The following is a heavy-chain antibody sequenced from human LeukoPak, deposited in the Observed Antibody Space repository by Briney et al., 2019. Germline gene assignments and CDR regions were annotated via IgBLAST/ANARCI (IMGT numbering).Heavy chain of an antibody. V-gene: IGHV3-7*03. D-gene: IGHD4-17*01. CDR1: GFTFSSYW. CDR3: ARDNMGLYGDFGLTLDY. J-gene: IGHJ4*02. CDR2: INHNGNVN. Sequence: SGGSLRLSCAASGFTFSSYWMNWARQAPGKGLEWVASINHNGNVNYYVDSVKGRFTISRDNAKNSLYLQMNSLRAEDTAVYYCARDNMGLYGDFGLTLDYWGQGTLVTVSS.